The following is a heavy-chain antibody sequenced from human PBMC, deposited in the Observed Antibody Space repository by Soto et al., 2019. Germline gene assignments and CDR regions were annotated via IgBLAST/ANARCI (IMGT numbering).Heavy chain of an antibody. D-gene: IGHD3-3*01. Sequence: QVQLQESGPGLVKPSGTLSLTCAVSSGSISSSNWWSWVRQPPGKGLEWIGEIYHSGSTNYNPSLKSRVTISVDKSKNQFSLKLSSVTAADTAVYYCARGMGERPYYAFWSAHAGYYYYYMDVWGKGTTVTVSS. CDR2: IYHSGST. CDR1: SGSISSSNW. J-gene: IGHJ6*03. V-gene: IGHV4-4*02. CDR3: ARGMGERPYYAFWSAHAGYYYYYMDV.